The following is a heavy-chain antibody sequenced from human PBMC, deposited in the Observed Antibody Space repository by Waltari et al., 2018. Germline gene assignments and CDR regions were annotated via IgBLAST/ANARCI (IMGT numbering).Heavy chain of an antibody. CDR3: AGGWQLLFTPVHWFDP. CDR1: GYSISSGYY. Sequence: QVQLQESGPGLVKPSETLSLTCAVSGYSISSGYYWGWIRQPPGMGLEWIGSSYHSGSNYYIPSRRSRVTISVYTSKNQFSLKLGSVTAADTAVYYCAGGWQLLFTPVHWFDPWGQGTLVTVSS. J-gene: IGHJ5*02. D-gene: IGHD2-15*01. V-gene: IGHV4-38-2*01. CDR2: SYHSGSN.